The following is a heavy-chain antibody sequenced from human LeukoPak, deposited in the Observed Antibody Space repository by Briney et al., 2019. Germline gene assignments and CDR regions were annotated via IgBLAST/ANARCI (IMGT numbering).Heavy chain of an antibody. D-gene: IGHD4-23*01. CDR1: GFTFSSYA. CDR3: ARQPYGGSST. Sequence: PGGSLRLSCAASGFTFSSYAMSWVRQAPGKGLEWVSSISHSSTYIYYADSVKGRFTISRDNAKNSLYLQMNSLRAEDTAVYYCARQPYGGSSTWGQGTLVTVSS. J-gene: IGHJ5*02. CDR2: ISHSSTYI. V-gene: IGHV3-21*01.